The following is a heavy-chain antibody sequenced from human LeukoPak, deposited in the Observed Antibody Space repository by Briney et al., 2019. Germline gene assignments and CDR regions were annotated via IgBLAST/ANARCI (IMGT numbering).Heavy chain of an antibody. D-gene: IGHD3-3*01. CDR1: GGSISSSSYY. J-gene: IGHJ3*02. Sequence: SETPSLTCTFSGGSISSSSYYWGWIRQPPGKGLEWIGSIYYSGSTYYNPSLKSRVTISVDTSKNQFSLKLNSVTAADTAVYYCARNLRFWRNAFDIWGQGTMVTVSS. CDR2: IYYSGST. V-gene: IGHV4-39*01. CDR3: ARNLRFWRNAFDI.